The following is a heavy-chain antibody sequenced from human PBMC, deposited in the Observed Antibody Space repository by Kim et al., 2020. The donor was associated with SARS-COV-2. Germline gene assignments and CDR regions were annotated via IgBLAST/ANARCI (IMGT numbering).Heavy chain of an antibody. CDR2: IYTSGST. CDR3: ARDLWEQWLAYGMDV. J-gene: IGHJ6*02. CDR1: GGSISSGSYY. D-gene: IGHD6-19*01. Sequence: SETLSLTCTVSGGSISSGSYYWSWIRQPAGKGLEWIGRIYTSGSTNYNPSLKSRVTISVDTSKNQFSLKLSSVTAADTAVYYCARDLWEQWLAYGMDVWGQGTTVTVSS. V-gene: IGHV4-61*02.